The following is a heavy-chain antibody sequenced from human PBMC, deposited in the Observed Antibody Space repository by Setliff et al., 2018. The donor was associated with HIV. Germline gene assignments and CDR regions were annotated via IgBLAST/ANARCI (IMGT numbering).Heavy chain of an antibody. Sequence: SETLSLTCAVSGNSIGSGYYWGWIRQPPGKGLEWIASIYYNGNIYYNPSLKSRVTISVDTSKNQFSLNLTSVTAADTAVYYCARHDCGGDCSINWFDPWGQGTLVTVSS. V-gene: IGHV4-38-2*01. D-gene: IGHD2-21*02. J-gene: IGHJ5*02. CDR2: IYYNGNI. CDR3: ARHDCGGDCSINWFDP. CDR1: GNSIGSGYY.